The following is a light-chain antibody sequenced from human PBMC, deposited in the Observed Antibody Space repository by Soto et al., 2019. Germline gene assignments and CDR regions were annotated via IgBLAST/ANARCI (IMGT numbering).Light chain of an antibody. CDR2: GAS. CDR3: QQYNNWPPAT. CDR1: QSVSSN. Sequence: EIVMTQSPATLSVSPGERATLSCRASQSVSSNLAWYQQKPGQAPRLLIYGASTRATGIPARFSGSGSGTEFTLTISSLQSEDFAVYYCQQYNNWPPATFXPGTKVDIK. J-gene: IGKJ3*01. V-gene: IGKV3-15*01.